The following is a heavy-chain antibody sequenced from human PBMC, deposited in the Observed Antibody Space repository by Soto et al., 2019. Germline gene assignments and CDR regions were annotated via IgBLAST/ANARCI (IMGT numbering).Heavy chain of an antibody. J-gene: IGHJ6*02. CDR3: ARDLGSSGLYGMDV. CDR2: INPNSGGT. Sequence: QVQLVQSGAEVKKPGASVKVSCKASGYTFTGYYMHWVRQAPGQGLEWMGWINPNSGGTNYAQKFRGWVTMTRDTSISTAYMELSRLRSDDTAVYYCARDLGSSGLYGMDVWGQGTTVTVSS. CDR1: GYTFTGYY. D-gene: IGHD6-19*01. V-gene: IGHV1-2*04.